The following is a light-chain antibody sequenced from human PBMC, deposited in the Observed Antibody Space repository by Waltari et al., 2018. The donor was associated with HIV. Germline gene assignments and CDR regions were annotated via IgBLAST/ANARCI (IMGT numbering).Light chain of an antibody. CDR3: GTWDSSLSAWV. J-gene: IGLJ3*02. CDR2: DNN. CDR1: TPNMGKNY. V-gene: IGLV1-51*01. Sequence: QSVLTQPPSVSAAPGRRVTTPCFGATPNMGKNYESWYQQSPGTAPKLLIYDNNNRPSGIPDRFSGSESGTSATLGITGLQTGDEADYYCGTWDSSLSAWVFGGGTKLTVL.